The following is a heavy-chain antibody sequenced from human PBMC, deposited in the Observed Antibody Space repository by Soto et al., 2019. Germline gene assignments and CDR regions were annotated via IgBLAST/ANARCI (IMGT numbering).Heavy chain of an antibody. CDR3: AKDGLVTVVTPFFMAINAFDI. J-gene: IGHJ3*02. D-gene: IGHD2-21*02. V-gene: IGHV3-23*01. Sequence: GGSLRLSCAASGFTFSSYAMSWVRQAPGKGLEWVSAISGSGGSTYYADSVKGRFTISRDNSKNTLYLQMNSLKAEDTAVYYCAKDGLVTVVTPFFMAINAFDIWGQGTMVTVSS. CDR2: ISGSGGST. CDR1: GFTFSSYA.